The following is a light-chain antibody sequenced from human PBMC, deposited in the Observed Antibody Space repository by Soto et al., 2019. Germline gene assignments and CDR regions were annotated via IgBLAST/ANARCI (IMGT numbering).Light chain of an antibody. CDR2: NVS. J-gene: IGLJ3*02. Sequence: QSVLTQPRSVSGSPGQSVTISCTGTSSDVGGYNFVSWYQQHPGKAPKFIIYNVSERPSGVPDRFSGSKSGNTASLTISGLQAEDEADYYCCSYAGSYSWVFGGGTKLTVL. CDR1: SSDVGGYNF. CDR3: CSYAGSYSWV. V-gene: IGLV2-11*01.